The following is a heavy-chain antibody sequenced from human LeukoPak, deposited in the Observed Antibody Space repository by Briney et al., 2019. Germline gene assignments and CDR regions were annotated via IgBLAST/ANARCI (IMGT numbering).Heavy chain of an antibody. CDR3: ARGWGTTVTTDWDYYYYGMDV. D-gene: IGHD4-17*01. CDR1: GGSFSGYY. Sequence: PSETLSLTCAVYGGSFSGYYWSWIRQPPGKGLEWIGEINHSGSTNYSPSLKSRVTLSVDTSKNQFSLKLSSVTAADTAVYYCARGWGTTVTTDWDYYYYGMDVWGQGTTVTVSS. V-gene: IGHV4-34*01. CDR2: INHSGST. J-gene: IGHJ6*02.